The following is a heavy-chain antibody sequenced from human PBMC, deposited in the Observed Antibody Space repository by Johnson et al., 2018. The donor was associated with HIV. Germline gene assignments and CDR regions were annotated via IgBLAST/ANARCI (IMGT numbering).Heavy chain of an antibody. CDR1: GFTFNSYA. Sequence: VQVVESGGGLVQPGGSLRLSCAASGFTFNSYAMSWVRQAPGKGLEWVSAISGSGGSTYYADSVQGRFTISRDNSKNTLYMQMNSLRAEDTAVYYCAKDQNSHRAFDIWGQGTMVTVSS. J-gene: IGHJ3*02. CDR3: AKDQNSHRAFDI. D-gene: IGHD4-11*01. V-gene: IGHV3-23*04. CDR2: ISGSGGST.